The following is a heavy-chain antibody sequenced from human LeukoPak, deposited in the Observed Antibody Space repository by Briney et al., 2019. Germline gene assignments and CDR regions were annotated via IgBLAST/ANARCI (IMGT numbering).Heavy chain of an antibody. J-gene: IGHJ4*02. Sequence: ASVKVSCKASGYTFTDYYMHWVRQAPGQGLEWMGWINPNSGGTNYAQKFQGRVTMTRDTSISTAYMELNRLISDDTAVYYCAREHSFDYWGQGTLVTVSS. CDR2: INPNSGGT. CDR1: GYTFTDYY. V-gene: IGHV1-2*02. CDR3: AREHSFDY.